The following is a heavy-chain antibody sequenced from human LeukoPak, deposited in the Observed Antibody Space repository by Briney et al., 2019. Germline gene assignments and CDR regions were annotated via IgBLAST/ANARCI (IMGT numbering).Heavy chain of an antibody. J-gene: IGHJ6*03. CDR1: GDSISSGNYY. Sequence: SETLSLTCTVSGDSISSGNYYWTWIRQPAGEGLECIGRIYTSGSTKYNPSLKSRVTISLDTSKNQFSLKLSSVAAADTAVYYCARGTYSGSSYYYYIHVWGKGTTVTVSS. D-gene: IGHD6-19*01. V-gene: IGHV4-61*02. CDR2: IYTSGST. CDR3: ARGTYSGSSYYYYIHV.